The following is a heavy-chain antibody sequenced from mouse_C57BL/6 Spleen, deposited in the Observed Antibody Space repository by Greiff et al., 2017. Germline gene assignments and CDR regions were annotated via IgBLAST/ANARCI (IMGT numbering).Heavy chain of an antibody. V-gene: IGHV1-18*01. Sequence: VQLQQSGPELVKPGASVKIPCKASGYTFTDYNMDWVKQSHGKSLEWIGDINPNNGGTIYNQKFKGKATLTVDKSSSTAYMKLRSLTSEDTAVYYCAIYGSNPSSGYFDVWGTGTTVTVSS. D-gene: IGHD1-1*01. CDR2: INPNNGGT. CDR3: AIYGSNPSSGYFDV. J-gene: IGHJ1*03. CDR1: GYTFTDYN.